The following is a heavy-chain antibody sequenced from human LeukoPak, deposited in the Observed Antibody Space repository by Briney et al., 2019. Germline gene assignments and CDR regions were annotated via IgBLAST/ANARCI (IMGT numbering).Heavy chain of an antibody. CDR3: ARQRGTTVTTYQVN. J-gene: IGHJ4*02. CDR1: GFTFSSYA. Sequence: GGSLRLSCAASGFTFSSYAMSWVRQAPGKGLEWVSSISGNGGSTYYAVSVQGRFTISRDNSKNTLYLQMNSLRAEDTAVYYCARQRGTTVTTYQVNWGQGTLVTVSS. V-gene: IGHV3-23*01. CDR2: ISGNGGST. D-gene: IGHD4-17*01.